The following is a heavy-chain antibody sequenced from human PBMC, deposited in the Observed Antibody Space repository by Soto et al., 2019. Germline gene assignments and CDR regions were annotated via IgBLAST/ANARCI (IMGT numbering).Heavy chain of an antibody. CDR1: GFTFSSDW. CDR2: INTDGSNT. D-gene: IGHD1-26*01. J-gene: IGHJ4*02. V-gene: IGHV3-74*01. CDR3: AKEGGLSGSYYISSSYYFDY. Sequence: GGSLRLSCAASGFTFSSDWMHWVRQAPGKGLVWVSRINTDGSNTYYADSVKGRFTISRDNSKNTLYLQMNSLRAEDTSVYYCAKEGGLSGSYYISSSYYFDYWGQGTLVTVSS.